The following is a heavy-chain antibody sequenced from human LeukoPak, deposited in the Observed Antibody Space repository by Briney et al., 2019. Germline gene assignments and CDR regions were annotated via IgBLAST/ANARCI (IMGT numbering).Heavy chain of an antibody. Sequence: PGRSLRLSCAASGFTFSSYEMNWVRQAPGKGLEWVSYISSSGSTIYYADSVKGRFTISRDNAKNSLYLQMNSLRAEDTAVYYCVELGITMIGGVWGKGATGTMSS. D-gene: IGHD3-10*02. J-gene: IGHJ6*04. CDR1: GFTFSSYE. CDR2: ISSSGSTI. V-gene: IGHV3-48*03. CDR3: VELGITMIGGV.